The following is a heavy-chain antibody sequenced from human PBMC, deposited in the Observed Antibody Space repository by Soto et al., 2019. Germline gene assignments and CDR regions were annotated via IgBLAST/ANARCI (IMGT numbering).Heavy chain of an antibody. CDR3: AKTHTGWYRGIDY. J-gene: IGHJ4*02. D-gene: IGHD6-19*01. CDR2: ISDSGSTT. Sequence: LRLSFAASEFTFSTYAMSWVRQAPGTGLEWVSTISDSGSTTYYTDSVKGRFTISRDNSKNTLYLQMNSLRAEDTAVYYCAKTHTGWYRGIDYWGQETLVTVSS. CDR1: EFTFSTYA. V-gene: IGHV3-23*01.